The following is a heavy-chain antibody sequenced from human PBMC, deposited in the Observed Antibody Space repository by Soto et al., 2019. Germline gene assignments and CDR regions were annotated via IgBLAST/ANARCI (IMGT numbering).Heavy chain of an antibody. CDR1: GYTFTSYG. CDR3: ATYQRLGTWYYYYGMDV. V-gene: IGHV1-18*01. D-gene: IGHD2-2*01. Sequence: QVQLVQSGAEVKKPGASVKVSCKASGYTFTSYGISWVRQAPGQGLEWMGWISAYNGNTNYAQKLQGRVTMTTGTSTSTAYMELRSLRSDDTAVYYGATYQRLGTWYYYYGMDVWGQGTTVTVSS. CDR2: ISAYNGNT. J-gene: IGHJ6*02.